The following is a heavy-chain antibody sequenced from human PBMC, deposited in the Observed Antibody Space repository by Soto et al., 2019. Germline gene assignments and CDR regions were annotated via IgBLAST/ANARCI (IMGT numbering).Heavy chain of an antibody. CDR2: FDPENDET. CDR3: AIAAYCSGDTCYSGYNWFDP. CDR1: GYTLSEVS. D-gene: IGHD2-15*01. Sequence: ASVKVSCKVSGYTLSEVSIHWVRQTPGNGLEWMGGFDPENDETAYAQKFQGRATLTEDTSTDTAYMELSSLRSEDTAIYYCAIAAYCSGDTCYSGYNWFDPWGQGTLVTVSS. V-gene: IGHV1-24*01. J-gene: IGHJ5*02.